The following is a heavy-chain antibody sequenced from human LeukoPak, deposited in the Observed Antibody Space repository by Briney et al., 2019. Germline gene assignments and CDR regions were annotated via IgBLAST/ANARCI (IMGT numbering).Heavy chain of an antibody. CDR2: INAGNGNT. CDR3: ARGGRSSSWYSGAFDI. J-gene: IGHJ3*02. Sequence: ASVKVSCKASGYTFTSYAMHWVRQAPGQRLEWMGWINAGNGNTKYSQKFQGRVTITRDTSASTANMELSSLRSEDTAVYYCARGGRSSSWYSGAFDIWGQGTMVTVSS. CDR1: GYTFTSYA. V-gene: IGHV1-3*01. D-gene: IGHD6-13*01.